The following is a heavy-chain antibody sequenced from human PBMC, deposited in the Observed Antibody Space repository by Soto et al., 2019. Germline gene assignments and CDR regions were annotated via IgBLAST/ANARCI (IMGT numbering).Heavy chain of an antibody. Sequence: QVRLVQSGTEVKKPGASVKLSCKAPGYTFTDYAIHWVRQAPGQRLEWMVWINAGNGHTKYSQKFQGRVTVTRDPSATTAYMELSSLTSEDTAVYYCARGRWTQTTADYYLDFWGQGTLVTVSS. J-gene: IGHJ4*02. CDR2: INAGNGHT. CDR1: GYTFTDYA. CDR3: ARGRWTQTTADYYLDF. D-gene: IGHD1-1*01. V-gene: IGHV1-3*01.